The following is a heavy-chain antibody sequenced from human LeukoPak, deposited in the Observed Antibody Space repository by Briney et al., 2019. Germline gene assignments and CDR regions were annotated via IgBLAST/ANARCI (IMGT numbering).Heavy chain of an antibody. CDR1: GFTFGDYA. CDR3: TRVMWQLERRRNWFDP. V-gene: IGHV3-49*04. Sequence: GGSLRLSCTASGFTFGDYAMSWVRQAPGKGLEWVGFIRSKAYGGTTEYAAPVKGRFTISRDDSKSIAYLQMNSLKTEDTAVYYCTRVMWQLERRRNWFDPWGQGTLVTVSS. CDR2: IRSKAYGGTT. J-gene: IGHJ5*02. D-gene: IGHD1-1*01.